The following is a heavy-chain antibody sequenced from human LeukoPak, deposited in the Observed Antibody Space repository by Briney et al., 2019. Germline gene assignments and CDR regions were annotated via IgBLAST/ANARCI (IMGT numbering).Heavy chain of an antibody. V-gene: IGHV3-33*03. CDR1: GFTFSSYG. D-gene: IGHD2-8*01. CDR2: IWYDGSNK. Sequence: GRSLRLSCAASGFTFSSYGMHWVRQAPGKGLEWVAVIWYDGSNKYYADSVKGRFTVSRDNAKKSLYLQMNSLRPEDTALYYCAKHLRATNTYLFYGLDVWGPGTTVTVSS. J-gene: IGHJ6*02. CDR3: AKHLRATNTYLFYGLDV.